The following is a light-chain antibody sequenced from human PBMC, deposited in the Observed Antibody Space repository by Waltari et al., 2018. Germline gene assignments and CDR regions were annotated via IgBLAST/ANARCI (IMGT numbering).Light chain of an antibody. CDR3: QAWDSTTANYV. CDR1: RLGEKD. J-gene: IGLJ1*01. CDR2: QDT. V-gene: IGLV3-1*01. Sequence: SYELTQPPSVSVSPGQTASMTCSGDRLGEKDAWWYQQKPGQSPVLVIYQDTKRPSRVPERFSGSKSGNTATLTISGTQAMDEADYYCQAWDSTTANYVFGPGTKMTVL.